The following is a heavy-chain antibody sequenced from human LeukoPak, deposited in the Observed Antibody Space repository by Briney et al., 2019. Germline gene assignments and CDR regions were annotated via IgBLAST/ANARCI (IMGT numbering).Heavy chain of an antibody. J-gene: IGHJ3*02. D-gene: IGHD3-9*01. CDR3: ARVYYDILTGYSGGAFDI. CDR2: IYYSGST. CDR1: GGSISNYY. Sequence: SETLSLTCTVSGGSISNYYWSWIRQPPGKGLEWIGYIYYSGSTNYNPSLKSRVTISVDKSKNQFSLKLSSVTAADTAVYYCARVYYDILTGYSGGAFDIWGQGTMVTVSS. V-gene: IGHV4-59*12.